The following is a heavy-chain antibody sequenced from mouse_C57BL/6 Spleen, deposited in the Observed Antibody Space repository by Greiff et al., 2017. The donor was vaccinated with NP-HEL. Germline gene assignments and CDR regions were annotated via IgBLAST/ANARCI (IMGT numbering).Heavy chain of an antibody. CDR2: INYDGSST. CDR3: ARDRAYFDY. CDR1: GFTFSDYY. Sequence: EVKVVESEGGLVQPGSSMKLSCTASGFTFSDYYMAWVRQVPEKGLEWVANINYDGSSTYYLDSLKSRFIISRDNAKNILYLQMSSLKSEDTATYYCARDRAYFDYWGQGTTLTVSS. V-gene: IGHV5-16*01. D-gene: IGHD3-3*01. J-gene: IGHJ2*01.